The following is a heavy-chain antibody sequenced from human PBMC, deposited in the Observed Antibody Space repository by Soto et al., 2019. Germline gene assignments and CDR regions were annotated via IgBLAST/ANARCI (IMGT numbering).Heavy chain of an antibody. CDR1: GGSISSGGYS. V-gene: IGHV4-30-2*01. D-gene: IGHD2-2*01. Sequence: SGTLSLTCAVSGGSISSGGYSWSWIRQPPGKGLEWIGYIYHSGSTYYNPSLKSRVTISIDRSKNQFSLKLSSVTAADTAVYYCATVPDYWGQGTLVTVSS. CDR2: IYHSGST. CDR3: ATVPDY. J-gene: IGHJ4*02.